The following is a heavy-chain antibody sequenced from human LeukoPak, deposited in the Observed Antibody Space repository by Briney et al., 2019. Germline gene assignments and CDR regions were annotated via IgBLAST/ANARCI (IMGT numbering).Heavy chain of an antibody. CDR1: GFTFNIYW. D-gene: IGHD2-15*01. V-gene: IGHV3-74*01. CDR3: ASPLSGANF. J-gene: IGHJ4*02. CDR2: MSPDGRRT. Sequence: GGSLRLSCAASGFTFNIYWMDRVRQAPGKGLVWVSRMSPDGRRTDYADSVRGRFTSSRDNAKNTLFLQMNSLRPEDTAVYYCASPLSGANFWGQGTLVTVS.